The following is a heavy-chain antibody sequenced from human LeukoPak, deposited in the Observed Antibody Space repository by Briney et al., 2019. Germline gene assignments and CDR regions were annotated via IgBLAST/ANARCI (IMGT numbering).Heavy chain of an antibody. J-gene: IGHJ4*02. CDR2: INGDGSST. CDR3: ARDLELTYYDSSGYDY. CDR1: EFTFSAYW. V-gene: IGHV3-74*01. D-gene: IGHD3-22*01. Sequence: GGSLRLSCAASEFTFSAYWMHRVRQVPGKGLVWVSRINGDGSSTSYADSVKGRFTISRDNAKNMLYLQMNSLRAEDTAVYYCARDLELTYYDSSGYDYWGQGTPVTVSP.